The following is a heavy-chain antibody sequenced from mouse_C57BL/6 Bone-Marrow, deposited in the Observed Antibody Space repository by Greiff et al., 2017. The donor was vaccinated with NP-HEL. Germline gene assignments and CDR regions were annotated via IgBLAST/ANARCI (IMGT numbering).Heavy chain of an antibody. V-gene: IGHV14-4*01. J-gene: IGHJ1*03. Sequence: EVQRVESGAELVRPGASVKLSCTASGFNIKDDYMHWVKQRPEQGLEWIGWIDPENGDTEYASKFQGKATITADTSSNTAYLQLSSLTSEDTAVYYCTDWDAYFDVWGTGTTVTVSS. CDR3: TDWDAYFDV. CDR2: IDPENGDT. CDR1: GFNIKDDY. D-gene: IGHD4-1*01.